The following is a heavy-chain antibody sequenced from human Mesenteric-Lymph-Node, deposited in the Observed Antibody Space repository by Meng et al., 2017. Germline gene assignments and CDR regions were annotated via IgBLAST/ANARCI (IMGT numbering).Heavy chain of an antibody. D-gene: IGHD6-19*01. V-gene: IGHV4-39*01. CDR3: ARIAVAGTFDY. J-gene: IGHJ4*02. CDR1: GGSISSRSSY. CDR2: IYYIGST. Sequence: QLQLQESGPGLVKPSETPSLTCTVSGGSISSRSSYWGWIRQPPGKGLEWIGSIYYIGSTSYNPSLKSRVTISVDTSKNQFSLKLSSVTAADTAVYYCARIAVAGTFDYWGQGTLVTVSS.